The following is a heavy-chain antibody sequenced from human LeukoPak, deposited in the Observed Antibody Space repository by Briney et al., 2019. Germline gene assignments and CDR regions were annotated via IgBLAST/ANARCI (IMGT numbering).Heavy chain of an antibody. V-gene: IGHV3-74*01. J-gene: IGHJ4*02. CDR1: GYTFSSYW. CDR2: INDDGSST. CDR3: ARGLYSSGWYFFDY. Sequence: GGSLRLSWAASGYTFSSYWLHWVRQAPGKGLVWVSRINDDGSSTSYADSAKGRFTISRDNAKHTLYLQMNSLRAEDTAVYYCARGLYSSGWYFFDYWGQGTLVTVSS. D-gene: IGHD6-19*01.